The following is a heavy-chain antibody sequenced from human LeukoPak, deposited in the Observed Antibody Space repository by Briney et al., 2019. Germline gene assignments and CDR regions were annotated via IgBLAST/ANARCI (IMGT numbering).Heavy chain of an antibody. J-gene: IGHJ4*02. CDR3: ARDVPGYLLDY. Sequence: GGSLRLSCAASGFTFSSYGMHWVRQAPGKGLEWVAVIWYDGSNKYYADSVKGRFTISRDNSKNTLYLQMNSLRAEDTAVYYCARDVPGYLLDYWGQGTLVTVSS. D-gene: IGHD5-18*01. V-gene: IGHV3-33*01. CDR1: GFTFSSYG. CDR2: IWYDGSNK.